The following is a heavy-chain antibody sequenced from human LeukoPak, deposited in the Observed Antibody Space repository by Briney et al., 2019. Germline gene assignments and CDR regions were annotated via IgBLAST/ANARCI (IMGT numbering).Heavy chain of an antibody. D-gene: IGHD1-26*01. V-gene: IGHV1-69*05. Sequence: ASVKVSCKASGGTFSSYAISWVRQAPGQGLEWMGGIIPIFGTANYAQKFQGRVTITTDESTSTAYMELSSLRSEDTAVYYCARDAGSYYGYFDYWGEGTLVTVS. J-gene: IGHJ4*02. CDR1: GGTFSSYA. CDR3: ARDAGSYYGYFDY. CDR2: IIPIFGTA.